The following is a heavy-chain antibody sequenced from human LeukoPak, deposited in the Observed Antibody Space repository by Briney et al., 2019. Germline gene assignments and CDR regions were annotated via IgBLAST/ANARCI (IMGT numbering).Heavy chain of an antibody. CDR3: AGSDGYSYGAFDY. CDR2: IYTSGST. CDR1: GGSISSGSYY. J-gene: IGHJ4*02. D-gene: IGHD5-18*01. Sequence: KTSETLSLTCTVSGGSISSGSYYWSWIRQPAGKGLEWIGRIYTSGSTNYNPSLKSRVTISVDTSKNQFSLKLSSVTAADTAVYYCAGSDGYSYGAFDYWGQGTLVTVSS. V-gene: IGHV4-61*02.